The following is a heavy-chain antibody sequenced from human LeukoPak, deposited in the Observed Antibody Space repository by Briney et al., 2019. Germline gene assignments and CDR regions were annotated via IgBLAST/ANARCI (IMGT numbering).Heavy chain of an antibody. CDR3: ASSPPAVASHYFDY. Sequence: SETLSLTCTVSGGSISSHYWSWIRQPPGKGLEWIGYIYYSGTTNYNPSLKSRVTISVDTSKNQFSLKLSSVTAADTAVYYCASSPPAVASHYFDYWGQGTLVTVSS. CDR2: IYYSGTT. CDR1: GGSISSHY. V-gene: IGHV4-59*11. J-gene: IGHJ4*02.